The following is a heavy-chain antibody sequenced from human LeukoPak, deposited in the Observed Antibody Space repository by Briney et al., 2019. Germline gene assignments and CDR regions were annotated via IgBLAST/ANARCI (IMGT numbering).Heavy chain of an antibody. CDR2: IEPNSAAI. CDR1: GYTFTAKY. CDR3: ARDVDPYCNFGSCYDY. J-gene: IGHJ4*02. Sequence: ASVKVSCKASGYTFTAKYIHWVRQAPGQGLEWMGWIEPNSAAIRYAQKFQGRVTMTRDTSITTAYMDLSSLTSDDTAVYYCARDVDPYCNFGSCYDYWGQGTLVTVSS. V-gene: IGHV1-2*02. D-gene: IGHD2-15*01.